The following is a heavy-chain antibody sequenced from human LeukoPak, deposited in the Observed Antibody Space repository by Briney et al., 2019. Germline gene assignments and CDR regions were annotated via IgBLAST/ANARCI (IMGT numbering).Heavy chain of an antibody. D-gene: IGHD1-7*01. CDR2: INPNIGDT. CDR1: GYTFTDYY. Sequence: ASVKVSCKASGYTFTDYYMHWVRQAPGQGLEWMGWINPNIGDTNYAQKFQGRVTMTRDTSISTAYMELSRLRSDDTAVYYSARDRPSITGTTLDYFDYWGQGTLLTVSS. CDR3: ARDRPSITGTTLDYFDY. J-gene: IGHJ4*02. V-gene: IGHV1-2*02.